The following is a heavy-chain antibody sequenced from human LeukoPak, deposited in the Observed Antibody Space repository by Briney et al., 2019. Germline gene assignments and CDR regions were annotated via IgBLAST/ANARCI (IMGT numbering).Heavy chain of an antibody. V-gene: IGHV3-23*01. CDR3: ARVREVQSWFFDL. CDR1: GFTFSSYG. J-gene: IGHJ2*01. D-gene: IGHD1-26*01. Sequence: SGGSLRLSCAASGFTFSSYGMSWVRQAPGKGLEWVSAISGSGGTTYYADSVKGRFTISRDNAKNTLFLHMNSLRAEDTAVYYCARVREVQSWFFDLWGRGTQVTVSS. CDR2: ISGSGGTT.